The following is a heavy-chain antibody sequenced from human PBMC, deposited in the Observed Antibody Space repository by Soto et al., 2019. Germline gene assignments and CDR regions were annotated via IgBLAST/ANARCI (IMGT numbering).Heavy chain of an antibody. CDR3: ARHGVGEYSSNWKYYYYYGMDV. V-gene: IGHV4-39*01. Sequence: ETLSLTCTVSGGSISSSSYYWGWIRQPPGKGLEWIGSIYYSGSTYYNPSLKSRVTISVDTSKNQFSLKLSSVTAADTAVYYCARHGVGEYSSNWKYYYYYGMDVWGQGSTVTVSS. D-gene: IGHD6-13*01. CDR2: IYYSGST. CDR1: GGSISSSSYY. J-gene: IGHJ6*02.